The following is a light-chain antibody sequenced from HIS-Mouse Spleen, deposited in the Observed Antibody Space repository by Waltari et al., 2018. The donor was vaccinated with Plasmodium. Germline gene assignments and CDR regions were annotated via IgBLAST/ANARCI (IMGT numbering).Light chain of an antibody. CDR1: PRVLYSSNNKNY. Sequence: DIVMTQSPDSLAVSLGERATINCKSSPRVLYSSNNKNYLAWYQQKPGQPPKLLIYWASTRESGVPDRFSGSGSGTDFTLTISSLQAEDVAVYYCQQYYSTPWTFGQGTKVAFK. V-gene: IGKV4-1*01. CDR2: WAS. CDR3: QQYYSTPWT. J-gene: IGKJ1*01.